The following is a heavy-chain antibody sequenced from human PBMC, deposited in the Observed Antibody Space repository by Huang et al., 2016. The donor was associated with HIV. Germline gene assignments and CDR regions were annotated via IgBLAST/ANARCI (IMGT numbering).Heavy chain of an antibody. CDR3: ALIVRLGDYYMDV. CDR1: GFSLNSKGVG. Sequence: QITLKESGPTLVKPTETLTLTCSFPGFSLNSKGVGVGWNRQTPGKALEWLALIYWDEVKRYMPSVRNESLISRATTKEQVVRTLTTVDRLDTGTYYCALIVRLGDYYMDVWGNGTTVTVSS. CDR2: IYWDEVK. J-gene: IGHJ6*03. V-gene: IGHV2-5*02. D-gene: IGHD1-26*01.